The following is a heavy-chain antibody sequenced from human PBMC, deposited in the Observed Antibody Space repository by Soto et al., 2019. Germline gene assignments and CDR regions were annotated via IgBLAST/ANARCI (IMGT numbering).Heavy chain of an antibody. D-gene: IGHD2-8*01. Sequence: GGSLRLSCAASGFTFSSYSMNWVRQAPGKGLEWVSYISSSSSTIYYADSVKGRFTISRDNAKNSLYLQMNRLRDEDTAVYYCARVIRCTNGVCSRNYYGMDVWGQGTTVTVYS. CDR1: GFTFSSYS. CDR3: ARVIRCTNGVCSRNYYGMDV. V-gene: IGHV3-48*02. J-gene: IGHJ6*02. CDR2: ISSSSSTI.